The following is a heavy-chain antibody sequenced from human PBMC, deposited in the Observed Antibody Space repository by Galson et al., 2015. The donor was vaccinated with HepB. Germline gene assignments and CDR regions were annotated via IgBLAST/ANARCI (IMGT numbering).Heavy chain of an antibody. D-gene: IGHD6-19*01. CDR3: TTSTGYSSGWYNYYYYYGMDV. J-gene: IGHJ6*02. CDR2: IKSKTDGGTT. V-gene: IGHV3-15*01. CDR1: GFTFSNAW. Sequence: SLRLSCAASGFTFSNAWMSWVRQAPGKGLEWVGRIKSKTDGGTTDCAAPVKGRFTISRDDSKNTLYLQMNSLKTEDTAVYYCTTSTGYSSGWYNYYYYYGMDVWGQGTTVTVSS.